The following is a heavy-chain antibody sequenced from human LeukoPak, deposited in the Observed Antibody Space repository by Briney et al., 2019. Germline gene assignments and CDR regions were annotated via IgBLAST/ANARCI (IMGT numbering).Heavy chain of an antibody. CDR3: ARGAREVRGVIRLDDAFDI. CDR2: ISAYNGNT. J-gene: IGHJ3*02. D-gene: IGHD3-10*01. Sequence: ASVKVSCKTSGYTFISYGIHWVRQAPGQGLEWMVWISAYNGNTNYAQKFQGRVTMTTDTSTNTAYMELRSLRSDDTAVYYCARGAREVRGVIRLDDAFDIWGQGTMVTVSS. CDR1: GYTFISYG. V-gene: IGHV1-18*01.